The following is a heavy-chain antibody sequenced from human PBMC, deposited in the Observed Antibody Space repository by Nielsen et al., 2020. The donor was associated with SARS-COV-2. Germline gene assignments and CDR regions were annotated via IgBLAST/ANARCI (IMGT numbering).Heavy chain of an antibody. Sequence: ESLKISCAASGFSFSTSWMNWVRQGPGKRLEWVANINPDGSMKRHVDSVMGRFTISRDNARDSLYLQMNNLRAEDTAIYYCLQGGASWGQGTLVTVSS. V-gene: IGHV3-7*05. CDR2: INPDGSMK. J-gene: IGHJ5*02. CDR1: GFSFSTSW. CDR3: LQGGAS. D-gene: IGHD1-1*01.